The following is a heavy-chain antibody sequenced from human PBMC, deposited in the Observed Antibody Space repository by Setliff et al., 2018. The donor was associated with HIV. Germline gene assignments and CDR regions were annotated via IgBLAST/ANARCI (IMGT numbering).Heavy chain of an antibody. D-gene: IGHD3-22*01. Sequence: SVKVSCKASGDTFSTYAITWVRQAPGQGLEWMGRIIPIFGTADYAQKFQGRVTLTADKSTNTAYMELSSLRSDDTAVYYCARAHLLETVMIVLGGFDPWGQGTLVTVSS. CDR1: GDTFSTYA. J-gene: IGHJ5*02. CDR2: IIPIFGTA. CDR3: ARAHLLETVMIVLGGFDP. V-gene: IGHV1-69*06.